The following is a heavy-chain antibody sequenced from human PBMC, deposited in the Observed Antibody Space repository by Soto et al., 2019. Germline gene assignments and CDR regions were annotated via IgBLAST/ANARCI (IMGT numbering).Heavy chain of an antibody. CDR3: ARAAAVAVTGGYYYGMDV. D-gene: IGHD6-19*01. CDR2: IYYSGST. J-gene: IGHJ6*02. V-gene: IGHV4-31*03. CDR1: GGSISSGGYY. Sequence: SETLSLTCTVSGGSISSGGYYWSWIRQHPGKGLEWIGYIYYSGSTYYNPSLKSRVTISVDTSKNQFSLKLSSVTAADTAVYYCARAAAVAVTGGYYYGMDVWGQGTTVTRLL.